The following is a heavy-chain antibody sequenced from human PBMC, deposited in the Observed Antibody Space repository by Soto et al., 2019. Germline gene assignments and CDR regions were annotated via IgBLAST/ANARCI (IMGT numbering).Heavy chain of an antibody. V-gene: IGHV1-46*01. Sequence: GASVKVSCKAPGYTFTSYYMHWVRQAPGQGLEWMGIINPSGGSTSYAQKFQGRVTMTRDTSTSTVYMELSSLRSEDTAVYYCAREAITMTSLDPNVDYYYVMDVWGQGTPVTVSS. J-gene: IGHJ6*02. D-gene: IGHD3-22*01. CDR3: AREAITMTSLDPNVDYYYVMDV. CDR2: INPSGGST. CDR1: GYTFTSYY.